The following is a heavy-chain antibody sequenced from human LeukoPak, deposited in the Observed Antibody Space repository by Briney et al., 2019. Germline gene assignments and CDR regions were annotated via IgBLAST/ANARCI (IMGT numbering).Heavy chain of an antibody. Sequence: SETLSLTCTVSGASISSYYWSWIRQPPGEGLEWIGYIYYSGSTNYNPSLKSRVTISVDTSKKQFSLKLSSVTAADTAVYYCARFSVHCSSTSCYVSGWFDPWGQGTLVTVSS. D-gene: IGHD2-2*01. V-gene: IGHV4-59*01. CDR1: GASISSYY. CDR3: ARFSVHCSSTSCYVSGWFDP. J-gene: IGHJ5*02. CDR2: IYYSGST.